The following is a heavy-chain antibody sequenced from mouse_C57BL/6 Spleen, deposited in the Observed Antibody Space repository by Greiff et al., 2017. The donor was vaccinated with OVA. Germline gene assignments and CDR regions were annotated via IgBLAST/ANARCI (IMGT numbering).Heavy chain of an antibody. V-gene: IGHV1-50*01. CDR2: IDPSDSYT. J-gene: IGHJ3*01. CDR3: ASRTGGFAY. Sequence: QVQLQQPGAELVKPGASVKLSCKASGYTFTSYWMQWVKQRPGQGLEWIGEIDPSDSYTNYNQKFKGKATLTVDTSSSTAYMQLSSLTSEYSAVYYCASRTGGFAYWGQGTLVTVSA. D-gene: IGHD4-1*01. CDR1: GYTFTSYW.